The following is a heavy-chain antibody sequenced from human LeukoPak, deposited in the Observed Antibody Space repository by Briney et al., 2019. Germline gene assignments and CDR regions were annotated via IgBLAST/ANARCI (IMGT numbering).Heavy chain of an antibody. J-gene: IGHJ4*02. CDR1: GYTFTSYD. CDR3: ARDLSSSGCDY. V-gene: IGHV1-46*01. Sequence: ASVTVSCKASGYTFTSYDINWVRQAPGQGLEWMGIINPSGGSTSYAQKFQGRVTMTRDTSTSTVYMELSSLRSEDTAVYYCARDLSSSGCDYWGQGTLVTVSS. CDR2: INPSGGST. D-gene: IGHD6-19*01.